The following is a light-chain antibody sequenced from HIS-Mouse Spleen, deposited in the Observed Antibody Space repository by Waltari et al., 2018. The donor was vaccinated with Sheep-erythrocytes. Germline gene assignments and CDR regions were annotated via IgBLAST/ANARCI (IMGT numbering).Light chain of an antibody. CDR3: MQGTHWPPYT. J-gene: IGKJ2*01. Sequence: DVVMTQSPLSLPVTLGQPASISCRSSQSLVHSDGNTYLNWFQQRPGQSPRRLIYKVSNRDSWVPDRFSGSVSGTDFTLKISRVEAEDVGVYYCMQGTHWPPYTFGQGTKLEIK. V-gene: IGKV2-30*02. CDR1: QSLVHSDGNTY. CDR2: KVS.